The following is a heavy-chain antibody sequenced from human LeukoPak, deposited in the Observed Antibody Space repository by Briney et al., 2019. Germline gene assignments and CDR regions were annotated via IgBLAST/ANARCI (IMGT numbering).Heavy chain of an antibody. J-gene: IGHJ4*02. Sequence: PSQTLSLTCTVSGGSISSGGYYWSWIRQHPGKGLEWIGYIYYSGSTYYNPSLKSRVTISVDTSKNQFSLKLSSVTAADTAVYYCARDQKLDYYDSSGLDYWGQGTLVTVSS. D-gene: IGHD3-22*01. CDR3: ARDQKLDYYDSSGLDY. V-gene: IGHV4-31*03. CDR1: GGSISSGGYY. CDR2: IYYSGST.